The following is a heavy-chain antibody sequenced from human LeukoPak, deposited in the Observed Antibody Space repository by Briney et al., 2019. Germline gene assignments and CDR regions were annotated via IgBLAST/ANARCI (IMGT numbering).Heavy chain of an antibody. CDR3: ARESMVRGVIPPYYYYYMDV. CDR1: GFTFSSYW. J-gene: IGHJ6*03. D-gene: IGHD3-10*01. V-gene: IGHV3-7*01. CDR2: IKQVGSEK. Sequence: PGGSLRLSCAASGFTFSSYWMSWVRQAPGKGLEWVANIKQVGSEKYYVDSVKGRFTISRDNAKNSLYLQMNSLRAEDTAVYYCARESMVRGVIPPYYYYYMDVWGKGTTVTVSS.